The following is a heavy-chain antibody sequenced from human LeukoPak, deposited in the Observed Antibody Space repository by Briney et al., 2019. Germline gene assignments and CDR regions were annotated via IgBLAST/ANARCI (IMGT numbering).Heavy chain of an antibody. CDR2: IYTSGTT. V-gene: IGHV4-61*09. Sequence: SQTLSLTCTLSGGSLSSGSYCWGWIRQPAGRGLEWIGHIYTSGTTNYNPSLKSRVTISVDTSKNQFSLKPSSVTAADTAVYYCARDQRYCSGGSCSGNWFDPWGQGTLVTVSS. J-gene: IGHJ5*02. CDR1: GGSLSSGSYC. CDR3: ARDQRYCSGGSCSGNWFDP. D-gene: IGHD2-15*01.